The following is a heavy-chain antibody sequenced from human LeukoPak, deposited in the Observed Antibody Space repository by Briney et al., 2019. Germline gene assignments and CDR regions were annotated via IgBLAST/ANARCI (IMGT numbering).Heavy chain of an antibody. CDR1: GGSISNSIYS. V-gene: IGHV4-39*07. D-gene: IGHD5-18*01. Sequence: SETLSLTCTVSGGSISNSIYSWGWIRQPPGKGLEWIGSIFYSGSTYYSPSLKSRVTISVDTSTNQFSLKLSSVTAADTAVYYCARVVAIQLWSSGNWFGPWGQGTLVTVSS. CDR3: ARVVAIQLWSSGNWFGP. CDR2: IFYSGST. J-gene: IGHJ5*02.